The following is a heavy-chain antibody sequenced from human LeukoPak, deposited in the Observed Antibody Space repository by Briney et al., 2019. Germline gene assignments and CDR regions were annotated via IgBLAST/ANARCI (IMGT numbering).Heavy chain of an antibody. J-gene: IGHJ4*02. V-gene: IGHV1-24*01. CDR2: FDPEDGET. D-gene: IGHD3-10*01. Sequence: ASGKVSCKVSGYTLTELSMHWVRQAPGRGLEWMGGFDPEDGETIYAQKFQGRVTMTEDTSTDTAYMELSSLRSEDTAVYYCATAPHTMVRGVTIFDYWGQGTLVTVSS. CDR1: GYTLTELS. CDR3: ATAPHTMVRGVTIFDY.